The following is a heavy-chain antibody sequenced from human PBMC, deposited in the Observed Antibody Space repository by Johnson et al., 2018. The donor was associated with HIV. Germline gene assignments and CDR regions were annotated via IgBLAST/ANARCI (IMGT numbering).Heavy chain of an antibody. D-gene: IGHD6-13*01. CDR2: ISSSGSTI. CDR1: GFTFSDYY. V-gene: IGHV3-11*04. CDR3: ASPATQQLVPVDAFDI. J-gene: IGHJ3*02. Sequence: QVQLVESGGGLVKPGGSLRLSCAASGFTFSDYYMSWIRQAPGKGLEWVSYISSSGSTIYYADSVKGRFTISRDNAKNPLYLQMNSLRAQDTAVYYCASPATQQLVPVDAFDIWGQGTMVTVSS.